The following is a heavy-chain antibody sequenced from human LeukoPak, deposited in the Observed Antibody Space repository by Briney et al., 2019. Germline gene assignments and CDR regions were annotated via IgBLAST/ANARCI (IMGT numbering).Heavy chain of an antibody. CDR2: INWNGGST. CDR1: GFTFDDYC. D-gene: IGHD6-13*01. CDR3: ARDSYSSSWAPIDY. J-gene: IGHJ4*02. V-gene: IGHV3-20*04. Sequence: GGSLRLSCAASGFTFDDYCMSWVRQAPGKGLEWVSGINWNGGSTGYADSVKGRFTISSDNAKNSLYLQMNSLRAEDTALYYCARDSYSSSWAPIDYWGQGTLVTVSS.